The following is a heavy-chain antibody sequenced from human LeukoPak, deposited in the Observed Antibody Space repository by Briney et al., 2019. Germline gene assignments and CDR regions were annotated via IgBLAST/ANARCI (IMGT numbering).Heavy chain of an antibody. J-gene: IGHJ4*02. CDR1: GGSISSYY. D-gene: IGHD3-3*01. Sequence: PSETLSLTCTVSGGSISSYYWSWIRQPPGKGLEWIGYIYYSGSTNYNPSLKSRVTISVDTSKNQFSLKLSSVTAADTAVYYCARGYYDFWRFDYWGQGTLVTVSS. V-gene: IGHV4-59*01. CDR3: ARGYYDFWRFDY. CDR2: IYYSGST.